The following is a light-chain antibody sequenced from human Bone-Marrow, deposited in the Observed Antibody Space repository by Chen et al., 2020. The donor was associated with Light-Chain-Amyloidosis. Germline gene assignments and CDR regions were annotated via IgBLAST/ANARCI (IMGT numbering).Light chain of an antibody. Sequence: QSALPQPAAVSGSAGQSITTSCRGTSGDVGGYNYVSWYQQHPGKAPKLMIYDVTYRPSGVSSRFSCSKSGYTASLTISGLQAEDEADYYCSSYAGSTTYLIFGGGTKLTVL. V-gene: IGLV2-14*01. CDR3: SSYAGSTTYLI. CDR2: DVT. CDR1: SGDVGGYNY. J-gene: IGLJ2*01.